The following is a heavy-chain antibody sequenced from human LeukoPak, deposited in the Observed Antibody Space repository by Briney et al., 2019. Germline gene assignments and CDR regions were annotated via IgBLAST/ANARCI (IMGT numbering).Heavy chain of an antibody. CDR1: GYTFTGYY. CDR2: INPSSGGT. V-gene: IGHV1-2*02. CDR3: ARVGWFDP. J-gene: IGHJ5*02. Sequence: VASVKVSCKASGYTFTGYYMHWVRQAPGQGLEWMGWINPSSGGTDYAQKFQGRVAMTRDTSISTAYMELSSLRSEDTAVYYCARVGWFDPWGQGTLVTVSS.